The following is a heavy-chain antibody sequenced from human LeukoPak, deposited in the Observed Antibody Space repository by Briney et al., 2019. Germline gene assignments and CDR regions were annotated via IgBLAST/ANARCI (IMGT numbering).Heavy chain of an antibody. Sequence: GRSLRLSCAASGFTFSSYAMHWVRQAPGKGLEWVAVISYDGSNKYYADSMKGRFTISRDNSKNTLYLQMNSLRAEDTAVYYCARGPTDAYGDFRFDYWGQGTLVTVSS. D-gene: IGHD4-17*01. CDR3: ARGPTDAYGDFRFDY. CDR2: ISYDGSNK. V-gene: IGHV3-30-3*01. J-gene: IGHJ4*02. CDR1: GFTFSSYA.